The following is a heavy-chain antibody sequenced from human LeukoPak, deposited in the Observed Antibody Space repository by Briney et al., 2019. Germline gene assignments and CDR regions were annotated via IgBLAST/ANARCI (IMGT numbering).Heavy chain of an antibody. CDR2: INPDSGVA. Sequence: ASVKVSCKASGYTLTDHYMHWVRQAPGQGLEWMGRINPDSGVANYGQAFRGRVTMTRDPSINTAYMEVSTLRSDDTAVYYCARDFGLGGATVPPQFDYWGQGTLVTVSS. J-gene: IGHJ4*02. D-gene: IGHD1-26*01. CDR3: ARDFGLGGATVPPQFDY. V-gene: IGHV1-2*06. CDR1: GYTLTDHY.